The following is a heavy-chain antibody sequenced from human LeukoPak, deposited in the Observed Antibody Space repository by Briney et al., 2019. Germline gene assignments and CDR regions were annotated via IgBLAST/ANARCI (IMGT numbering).Heavy chain of an antibody. CDR2: IYYSGST. J-gene: IGHJ4*02. V-gene: IGHV4-59*01. D-gene: IGHD3-10*01. CDR3: ARVERRAIVRGVIMSFDY. Sequence: SETLSLTCTVSGGSISSYYWSWIRQPPGKGLEWIGYIYYSGSTNYNPSLKSRVTISVDTSKNQFSLKLSSVTAADTAVYYCARVERRAIVRGVIMSFDYWGQGTLVTVSS. CDR1: GGSISSYY.